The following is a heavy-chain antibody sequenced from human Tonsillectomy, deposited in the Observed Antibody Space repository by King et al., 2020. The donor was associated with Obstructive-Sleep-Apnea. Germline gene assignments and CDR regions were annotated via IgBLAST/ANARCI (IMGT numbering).Heavy chain of an antibody. Sequence: VQLQESGPGLVKPSETLSLTCTVSGYSINSGYYWGWIRQPPGRGLEWIGSVYYSGNTYYNPSLKSRVTISVHTSQNQFSLRLFSVTAADTAVYYCAREGYGPWGQGALVTVSS. CDR3: AREGYGP. CDR1: GYSINSGYY. D-gene: IGHD5-12*01. J-gene: IGHJ5*02. CDR2: VYYSGNT. V-gene: IGHV4-38-2*02.